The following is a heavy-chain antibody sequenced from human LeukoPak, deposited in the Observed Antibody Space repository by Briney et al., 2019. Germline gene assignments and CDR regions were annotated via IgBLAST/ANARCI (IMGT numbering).Heavy chain of an antibody. J-gene: IGHJ4*02. D-gene: IGHD3-22*01. Sequence: PGGSLRLSCAASGFTVSSNYMSWVRQAPGKGLEWVSVIYSGGSTYYADSVKGRFTISRDNSKNTLYLQMNSLRAEDTAVYYCARGGDSSGYYFYYWGQGTLVTVSS. CDR2: IYSGGST. CDR3: ARGGDSSGYYFYY. CDR1: GFTVSSNY. V-gene: IGHV3-66*01.